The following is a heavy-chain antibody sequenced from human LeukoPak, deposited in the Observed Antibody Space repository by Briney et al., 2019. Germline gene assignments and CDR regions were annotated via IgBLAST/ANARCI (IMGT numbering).Heavy chain of an antibody. Sequence: PGGSLRLSCAASGFTFSSYDMHWVRQATGKGLEWVSAIGTAGDTYYPGSVKGRFTISRENAKNSLYLQMNSLRAGDTAVYYCARVAVVTQGMDVWGQGTTVTVSS. CDR2: IGTAGDT. D-gene: IGHD6-19*01. V-gene: IGHV3-13*01. J-gene: IGHJ6*02. CDR1: GFTFSSYD. CDR3: ARVAVVTQGMDV.